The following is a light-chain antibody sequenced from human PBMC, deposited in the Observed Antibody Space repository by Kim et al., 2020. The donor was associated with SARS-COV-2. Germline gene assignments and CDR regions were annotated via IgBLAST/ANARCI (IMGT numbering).Light chain of an antibody. J-gene: IGKJ2*01. CDR1: QSISNS. Sequence: SASVDERVTITCRASQSISNSLAWYQQKPGKAPNLLIYKASTLQSGVPSRFSGSGSGTEFTLTISSLQPDDFATYYCQQYNSDSRTFGQGTKLEI. V-gene: IGKV1-5*03. CDR2: KAS. CDR3: QQYNSDSRT.